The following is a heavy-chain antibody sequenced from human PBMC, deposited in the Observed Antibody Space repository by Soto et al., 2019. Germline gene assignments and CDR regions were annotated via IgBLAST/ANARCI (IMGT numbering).Heavy chain of an antibody. J-gene: IGHJ6*02. CDR3: ARGAGGRSSHYYYGMDV. V-gene: IGHV3-33*01. CDR2: IWYDGSNK. D-gene: IGHD3-10*01. CDR1: GFTFSSYG. Sequence: QVQLVESGGGVVQPGRSLRLSCAASGFTFSSYGMHWVRQAPGKGLEWVALIWYDGSNKYYADSVKGRFTISRDNSKNTLYLQRNSVRAEDTAVYYCARGAGGRSSHYYYGMDVWGQGTTVTVSS.